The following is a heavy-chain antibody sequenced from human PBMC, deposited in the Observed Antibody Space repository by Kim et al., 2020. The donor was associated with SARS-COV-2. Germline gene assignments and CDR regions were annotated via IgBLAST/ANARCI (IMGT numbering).Heavy chain of an antibody. J-gene: IGHJ3*01. CDR2: I. V-gene: IGHV3-48*02. Sequence: IYYADSVKDRFTISRDKSKNSLYLHMSSLTDEDTAVYYCVRERSGGAFDFWGQGTLVTVSS. CDR3: VRERSGGAFDF. D-gene: IGHD2-15*01.